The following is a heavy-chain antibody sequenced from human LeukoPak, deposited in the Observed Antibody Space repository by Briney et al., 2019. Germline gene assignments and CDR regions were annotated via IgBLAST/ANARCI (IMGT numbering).Heavy chain of an antibody. J-gene: IGHJ4*02. CDR1: GYTFTSYG. CDR2: ISAYNGNT. D-gene: IGHD2-15*01. Sequence: ASVKVSCKASGYTFTSYGISWVRQAPGQGLEWMGWISAYNGNTNYAQKLQGRVTMTTDTSTSTAYMELRSLRSDDTAVYYCASYCSGGSCYEYWGQGTLVTVSS. V-gene: IGHV1-18*01. CDR3: ASYCSGGSCYEY.